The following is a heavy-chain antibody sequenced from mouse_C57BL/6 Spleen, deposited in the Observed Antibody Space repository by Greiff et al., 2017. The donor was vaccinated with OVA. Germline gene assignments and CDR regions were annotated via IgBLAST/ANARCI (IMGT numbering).Heavy chain of an antibody. D-gene: IGHD1-1*01. Sequence: EVKLVESGGGLVKPGGSLKLSCAASGFTFSDYGMPWVRQAPEKGLEWVAYISSGSSTIYYADTVKGRFTISRDNAKNTLFLQMTSLRSEDTAMYYCARPITTVVALDYWGQGTTLTVSS. V-gene: IGHV5-17*01. CDR2: ISSGSSTI. J-gene: IGHJ2*01. CDR1: GFTFSDYG. CDR3: ARPITTVVALDY.